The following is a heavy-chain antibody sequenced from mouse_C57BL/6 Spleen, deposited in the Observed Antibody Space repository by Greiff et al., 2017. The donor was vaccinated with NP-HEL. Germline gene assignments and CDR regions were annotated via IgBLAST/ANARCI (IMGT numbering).Heavy chain of an antibody. CDR1: GFTFSDYG. CDR3: ARHPYYGSSEGYFDV. CDR2: ISNLAYSI. Sequence: EVQRVESGGGLVQPGGSLKLSCAASGFTFSDYGMAWVRQAPRKGPEWVAFISNLAYSIYYADTVTGRFTISRENAKNTLYLEMSSLRSEDTAMYYCARHPYYGSSEGYFDVWGTGTTVTVSS. D-gene: IGHD1-1*01. V-gene: IGHV5-15*01. J-gene: IGHJ1*03.